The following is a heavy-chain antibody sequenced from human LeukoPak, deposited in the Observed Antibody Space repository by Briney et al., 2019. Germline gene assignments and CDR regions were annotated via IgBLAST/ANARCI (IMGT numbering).Heavy chain of an antibody. CDR2: IGTDEART. D-gene: IGHD2/OR15-2a*01. V-gene: IGHV3-23*01. CDR3: AKDLDSTDLYDNAD. CDR1: GFTFIRYA. Sequence: PGGSLILSCVASGFTFIRYAMNWVRQPPGKRLEWISLIGTDEARTHYADSVKGRFIISRDNSKNTLFLQMYSVRTEDTAVYYCAKDLDSTDLYDNADWGQGTLVTVSS. J-gene: IGHJ1*01.